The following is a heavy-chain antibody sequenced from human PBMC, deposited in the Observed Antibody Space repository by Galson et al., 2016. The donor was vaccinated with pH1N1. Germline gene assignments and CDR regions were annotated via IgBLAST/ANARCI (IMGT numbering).Heavy chain of an antibody. CDR3: ARHSTSGFPGIEVAARRRPFDI. V-gene: IGHV4-34*01. Sequence: SETLSLTCALYGGSFSGHYWSWIRQSPGKGLECIGEISHSGRSDYNPSLEGRVTVSIDTSMNQFSLNLMSVAAADTAVYYCARHSTSGFPGIEVAARRRPFDIWGPGTMVIVSS. CDR1: GGSFSGHY. CDR2: ISHSGRS. J-gene: IGHJ3*02. D-gene: IGHD6-19*01.